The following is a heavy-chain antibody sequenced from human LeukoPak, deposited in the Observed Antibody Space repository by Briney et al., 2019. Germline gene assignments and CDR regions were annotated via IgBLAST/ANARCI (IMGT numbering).Heavy chain of an antibody. CDR1: GFTFSDYY. D-gene: IGHD2-2*01. J-gene: IGHJ4*02. Sequence: GGSLRLSCAASGFTFSDYYMGWIRQAPGKGLEWVSGINWSGGSTGYADPLRGRFTISRDNAKNSLYLQMDSLRAEDTALYYCARAPITSPFYFDYWGQGTLVTVSS. CDR2: INWSGGST. CDR3: ARAPITSPFYFDY. V-gene: IGHV3-20*04.